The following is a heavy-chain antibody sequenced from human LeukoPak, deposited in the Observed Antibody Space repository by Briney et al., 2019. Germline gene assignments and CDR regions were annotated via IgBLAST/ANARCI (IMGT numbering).Heavy chain of an antibody. V-gene: IGHV4-59*08. CDR3: ARLLLSSGRAFDI. D-gene: IGHD2-2*01. CDR1: GGSISSYY. J-gene: IGHJ3*02. Sequence: PSETLSLTCTVSGGSISSYYWSWIRQPPGKGLEWIGYIYYSGSTYYNPSLKSRVTISVDTSKNQFSLKLSSVTAADTAVYYCARLLLSSGRAFDIWGQGTMVTVSS. CDR2: IYYSGST.